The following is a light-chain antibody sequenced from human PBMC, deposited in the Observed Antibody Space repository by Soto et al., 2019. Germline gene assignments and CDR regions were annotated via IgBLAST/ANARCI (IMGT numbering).Light chain of an antibody. J-gene: IGKJ5*01. CDR3: QQRSNLVS. CDR1: QSVLTY. CDR2: DAS. V-gene: IGKV3-11*01. Sequence: EIVLTQSPATLSLSPGEGATLSCRASQSVLTYLGWYQQKPGQAPRLLIYDASNRAAGIPDRFSGSGSGTDFTLTISSLEPEDFAIYYCQQRSNLVSFGQGTRLDIK.